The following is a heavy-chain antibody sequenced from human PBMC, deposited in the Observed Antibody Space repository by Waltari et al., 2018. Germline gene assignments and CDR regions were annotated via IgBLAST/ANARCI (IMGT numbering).Heavy chain of an antibody. D-gene: IGHD4-4*01. J-gene: IGHJ4*02. Sequence: QVQLQESGPGLVKPSETLSLTCTVSGCSISSHYWSWIRQPPGKGLEWIGSIYYRGSTNNHPSPKSRVTIAVDTSKNQFSLKLSSVTAADTAVYYWASLDYTNDYWGQGTLVTVSS. V-gene: IGHV4-59*11. CDR1: GCSISSHY. CDR3: ASLDYTNDY. CDR2: IYYRGST.